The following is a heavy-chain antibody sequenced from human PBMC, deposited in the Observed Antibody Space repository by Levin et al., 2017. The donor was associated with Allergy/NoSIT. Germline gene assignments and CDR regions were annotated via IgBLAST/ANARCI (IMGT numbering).Heavy chain of an antibody. D-gene: IGHD3-22*01. Sequence: SETLSLTCTVSGGSISSYYWSWIRQPPGKGLEWIGYIYYSGSTNYNPSLKSRVTISVDTSKNQFSLKLSSVTAADTAVYYCARHNAGEYYYDSSGSIDPWGQGTLVTVSS. V-gene: IGHV4-59*08. CDR3: ARHNAGEYYYDSSGSIDP. J-gene: IGHJ5*02. CDR2: IYYSGST. CDR1: GGSISSYY.